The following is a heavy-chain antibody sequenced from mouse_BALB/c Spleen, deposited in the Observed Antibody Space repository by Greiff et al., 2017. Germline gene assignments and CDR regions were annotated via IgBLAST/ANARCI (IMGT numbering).Heavy chain of an antibody. CDR3: NAGSSWDVGGYFDY. CDR1: GFNIKDYY. J-gene: IGHJ2*01. D-gene: IGHD4-1*01. CDR2: IDPENGDT. Sequence: EVQLQQSGAELVRSGASVKLSCTASGFNIKDYYMHWVKQRPEQGLEWIGWIDPENGDTEYAPKFQGKATMTADTSSNTAYLQLSSLTSEDTAVDYCNAGSSWDVGGYFDYWGQGTTLTVSS. V-gene: IGHV14-4*02.